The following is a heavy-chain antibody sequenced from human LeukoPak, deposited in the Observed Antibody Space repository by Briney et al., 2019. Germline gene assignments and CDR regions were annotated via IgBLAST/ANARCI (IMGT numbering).Heavy chain of an antibody. V-gene: IGHV3-21*01. D-gene: IGHD3-10*01. CDR3: AREAVRGVLTFDY. J-gene: IGHJ4*02. CDR1: GFTFSSYS. Sequence: GGSLRLSCAATGFTFSSYSMNWVRQAPGKGLEWVSSISSSSSYIYYADSVKGRFTISRDNAKNSLYLQMNSLRAEDTAVYYCAREAVRGVLTFDYWGQGTLVTVSS. CDR2: ISSSSSYI.